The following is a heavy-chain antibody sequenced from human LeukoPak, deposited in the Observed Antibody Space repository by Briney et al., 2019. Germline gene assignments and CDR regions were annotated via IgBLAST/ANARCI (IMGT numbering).Heavy chain of an antibody. J-gene: IGHJ4*02. Sequence: GGSLRLSCAASRFTFSSYAMSWVRQAPGKGLEWVSAIGYSGGSTYYADAVKGRFTISRDNSKNTLYLQMNSLRAEDTAVYYCAKGGFGELNFDYWGQGTLATVSS. CDR2: IGYSGGST. D-gene: IGHD3-10*01. CDR1: RFTFSSYA. V-gene: IGHV3-23*01. CDR3: AKGGFGELNFDY.